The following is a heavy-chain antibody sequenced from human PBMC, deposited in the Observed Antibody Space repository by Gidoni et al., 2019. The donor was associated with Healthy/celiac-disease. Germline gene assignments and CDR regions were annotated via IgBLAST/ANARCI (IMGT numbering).Heavy chain of an antibody. CDR3: ASAPIVVPAADVYYYYYMDV. CDR1: GGTFRSYA. D-gene: IGHD2-2*01. Sequence: QVQLVQSGAEVKKPGSSVKVSCKASGGTFRSYAITWVRQAPGQGLEWMGGIIPIFGTANYAQKFQGRVTITADKSTSTAYMELSSLRSEDTAVYYCASAPIVVPAADVYYYYYMDVWGKGTTVTVSS. J-gene: IGHJ6*03. V-gene: IGHV1-69*06. CDR2: IIPIFGTA.